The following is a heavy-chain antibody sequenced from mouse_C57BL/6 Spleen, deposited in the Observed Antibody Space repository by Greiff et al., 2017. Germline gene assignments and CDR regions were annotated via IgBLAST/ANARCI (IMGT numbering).Heavy chain of an antibody. CDR2: INPNNGGT. V-gene: IGHV1-26*01. J-gene: IGHJ3*01. CDR3: ARFCSFAY. Sequence: VQLQQSGPELVKPGASVKISCKASGYTFTDYYMNWVKQSHGKSLEWIGDINPNNGGTSYNQKFKGKATLTVDKSSSTAYMELRSLTSEDSAVYYCARFCSFAYWGQGTLVTVSA. CDR1: GYTFTDYY.